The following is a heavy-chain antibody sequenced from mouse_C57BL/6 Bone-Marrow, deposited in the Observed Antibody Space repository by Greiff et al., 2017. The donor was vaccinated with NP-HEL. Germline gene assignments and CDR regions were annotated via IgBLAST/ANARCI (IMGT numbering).Heavy chain of an antibody. J-gene: IGHJ4*01. CDR3: VRGPYYYAMDY. CDR1: GFSFNTYA. CDR2: IRSKSNNYAT. V-gene: IGHV10-1*01. Sequence: EVKLQESGGGLVQPKGSLKLSCAASGFSFNTYAMNWVRQAPGKGLEWVARIRSKSNNYATYYADSVKDRFTISRDDSESMLYLQMNNLKTEDTAMYYCVRGPYYYAMDYWGQGTSVTVSS.